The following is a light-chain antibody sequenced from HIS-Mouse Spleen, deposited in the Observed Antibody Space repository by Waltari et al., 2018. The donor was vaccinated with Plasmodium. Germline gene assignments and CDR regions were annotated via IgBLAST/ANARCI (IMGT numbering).Light chain of an antibody. CDR3: QQRSNWPRVLT. Sequence: EIVLTQSPATLSLSPGERATLSCRASQRVSSYLAWYQQTPGQAPRLLTYEASNRATGIPARFSGSGSGTDFTLTISSLEPEDFAVYYCQQRSNWPRVLTFGGGTKVEIK. J-gene: IGKJ4*01. CDR1: QRVSSY. V-gene: IGKV3-11*01. CDR2: EAS.